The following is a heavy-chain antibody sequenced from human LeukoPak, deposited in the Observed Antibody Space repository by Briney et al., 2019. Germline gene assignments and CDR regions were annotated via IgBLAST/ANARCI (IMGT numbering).Heavy chain of an antibody. CDR2: VYDRGGT. CDR3: AREGYYYDSSGYYDP. D-gene: IGHD3-22*01. CDR1: GDFISRYY. J-gene: IGHJ5*02. V-gene: IGHV4-59*01. Sequence: KTSETLSLTCTVSGDFISRYYWSWIRQSPGKGLEWIGYVYDRGGTNYNPSLKSRAIISADTSKNQFSLKVTSVTAADTAVYYCAREGYYYDSSGYYDPWGQGTLVTVSS.